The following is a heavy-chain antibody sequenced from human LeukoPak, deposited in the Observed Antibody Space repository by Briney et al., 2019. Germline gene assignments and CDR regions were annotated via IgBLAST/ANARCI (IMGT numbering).Heavy chain of an antibody. D-gene: IGHD3-22*01. Sequence: PSETLSLTCTVSGGSISSGSYYWSWIRQPAGKGLEWIGRIYTSGSTNYNPSLKSRVTMSVDTSKNQFSLKLSSVTAADTAVYYCAGSGGKYYYDSSGNYFDYWGQGTLVTVSS. CDR2: IYTSGST. V-gene: IGHV4-61*02. CDR1: GGSISSGSYY. J-gene: IGHJ4*02. CDR3: AGSGGKYYYDSSGNYFDY.